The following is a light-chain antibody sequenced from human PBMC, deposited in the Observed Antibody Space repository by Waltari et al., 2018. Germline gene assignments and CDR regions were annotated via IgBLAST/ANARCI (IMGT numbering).Light chain of an antibody. CDR2: ETS. J-gene: IGKJ1*01. CDR1: QRISKY. CDR3: QKYGTLPAT. V-gene: IGKV3-20*01. Sequence: EIVLTQSHGTLSLSPGVRATLSCRASQRISKYLVWYQQKPGQPPGLLIYETSIRATGIPDRFSGSGSGTDFSLTISRLEPEDFAVYYCQKYGTLPATFGQGTKVEIK.